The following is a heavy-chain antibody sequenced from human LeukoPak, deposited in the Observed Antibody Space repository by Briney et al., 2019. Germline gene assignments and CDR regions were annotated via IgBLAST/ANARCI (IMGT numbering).Heavy chain of an antibody. J-gene: IGHJ6*03. Sequence: GGSLRLSCAASGFTFSSYSMNWGRQAPGKGLEWVSSISSSSSYIYYADSVKGRVTISRDNAKSSLYLQMNSLRAEDTAVYYCARGDYYDSSGYYYYYMDVWGKGTTVTVSS. CDR1: GFTFSSYS. V-gene: IGHV3-21*01. CDR3: ARGDYYDSSGYYYYYMDV. D-gene: IGHD3-22*01. CDR2: ISSSSSYI.